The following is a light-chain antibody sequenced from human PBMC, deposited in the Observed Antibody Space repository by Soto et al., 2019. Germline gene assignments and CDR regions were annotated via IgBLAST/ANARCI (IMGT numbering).Light chain of an antibody. J-gene: IGLJ2*01. Sequence: QSVLTQPASVSGSPGQSITISCAGSSSDIGGYNYVSWYQQHPGKAPKLMIYHVSNRPSGVSNRFSGSKSGNTASLTISGLQAEDEADYYCSSYTTTSTLVVFDGGTKLTVL. CDR2: HVS. V-gene: IGLV2-14*01. CDR1: SSDIGGYNY. CDR3: SSYTTTSTLVV.